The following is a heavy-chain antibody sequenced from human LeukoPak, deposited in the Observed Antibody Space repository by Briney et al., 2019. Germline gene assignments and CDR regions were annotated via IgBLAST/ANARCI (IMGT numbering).Heavy chain of an antibody. D-gene: IGHD3-22*01. Sequence: ASVKVSCKASGYTFTSYYMHWVRQAPGQGLEWMGIINPSGGSTSYAQKFQGRVTMTRDTSTSTVYMELSSLRSEDTAVYYCARDTYYDSSGYPIYYMDVWGKGTTVTISS. CDR2: INPSGGST. CDR3: ARDTYYDSSGYPIYYMDV. CDR1: GYTFTSYY. V-gene: IGHV1-46*01. J-gene: IGHJ6*03.